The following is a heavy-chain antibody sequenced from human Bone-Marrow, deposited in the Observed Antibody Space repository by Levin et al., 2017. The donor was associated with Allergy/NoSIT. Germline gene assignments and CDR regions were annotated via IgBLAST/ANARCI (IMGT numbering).Heavy chain of an antibody. CDR2: IYYPGNT. Sequence: SETLSLTCTVSGASVSSSGFYWTWIRQYPGKGLEWIGHIYYPGNTSYNPSLKSRVSISEDRSKNQSSLKLDSVTAADTAVYYCARGSVYYGSGSWIDCWGQGTLVTVSS. CDR3: ARGSVYYGSGSWIDC. D-gene: IGHD3-10*01. J-gene: IGHJ4*02. V-gene: IGHV4-31*02. CDR1: GASVSSSGFY.